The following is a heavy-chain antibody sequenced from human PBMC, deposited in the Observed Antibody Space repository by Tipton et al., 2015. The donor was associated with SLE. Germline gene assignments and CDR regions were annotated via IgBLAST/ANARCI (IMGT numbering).Heavy chain of an antibody. Sequence: LRLSCTVSGGSITSYYWTWIRQPPGKRLEWIGFVYHGGGSNYNPSLESRVTMSVDTSKNQLSLKLTSVTAADTAIYYCPGGGFDYPNWFDPWGQGTLVTVSS. CDR1: GGSITSYY. CDR3: PGGGFDYPNWFDP. D-gene: IGHD3-9*01. J-gene: IGHJ5*02. V-gene: IGHV4-59*01. CDR2: VYHGGGS.